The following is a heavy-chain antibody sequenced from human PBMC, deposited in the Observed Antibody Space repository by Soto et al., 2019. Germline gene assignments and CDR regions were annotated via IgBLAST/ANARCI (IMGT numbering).Heavy chain of an antibody. CDR3: ARGRRWRSSSSSSRWFDP. CDR1: GGSFSGYY. Sequence: SETLSLTCAVYGGSFSGYYWSWIRQPPGKGLEWIGEINHSGSTNYNPSLKSRVTISVDTSKNQFSLKLSSVTAADTAVYYCARGRRWRSSSSSSRWFDPWGQGTLVTVSS. V-gene: IGHV4-34*01. D-gene: IGHD6-13*01. CDR2: INHSGST. J-gene: IGHJ5*02.